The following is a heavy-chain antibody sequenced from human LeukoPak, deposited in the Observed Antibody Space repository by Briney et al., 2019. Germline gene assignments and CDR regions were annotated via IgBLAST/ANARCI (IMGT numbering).Heavy chain of an antibody. CDR1: GGSISSGSYY. V-gene: IGHV4-61*02. Sequence: SETLSLTCTVSGGSISSGSYYWSWIRQPAGKGLEWIGRFYTSGSTNYNPSLKTRVTISVDKSKNQFSLKLSSVTAADTAVYYCARASHDYGDYSHFDYWGQGTLVTVSS. CDR3: ARASHDYGDYSHFDY. CDR2: FYTSGST. D-gene: IGHD4-17*01. J-gene: IGHJ4*02.